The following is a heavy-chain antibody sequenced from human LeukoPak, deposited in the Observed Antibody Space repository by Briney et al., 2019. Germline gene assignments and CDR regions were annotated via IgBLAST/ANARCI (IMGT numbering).Heavy chain of an antibody. CDR1: GRSINRYY. J-gene: IGHJ4*02. CDR2: IYYSGST. D-gene: IGHD6-19*01. CDR3: ARALFGYSSGWYPGY. V-gene: IGHV4-59*01. Sequence: SETLSLTCTVSGRSINRYYWSWIRQPPGKGLEWVGDIYYSGSTNYNPSFKSRVTISVDTSKNQFSLKLSSVTAADTAVYYCARALFGYSSGWYPGYWGQGTLVTVSS.